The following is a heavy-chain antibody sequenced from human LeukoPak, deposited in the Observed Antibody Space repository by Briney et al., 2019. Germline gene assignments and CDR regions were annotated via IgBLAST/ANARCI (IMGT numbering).Heavy chain of an antibody. CDR2: FDPEDGET. J-gene: IGHJ3*02. V-gene: IGHV1-24*01. Sequence: ASVKVSCKVSGYTLTELSMHWVRQAPGKGLEWMGGFDPEDGETIYAQKFQGRVTMTEDTSTDTAYMELSSLRSEDTAVYFCAREARRGVEVKAFDIWGQGTMVTVSS. CDR3: AREARRGVEVKAFDI. D-gene: IGHD1-1*01. CDR1: GYTLTELS.